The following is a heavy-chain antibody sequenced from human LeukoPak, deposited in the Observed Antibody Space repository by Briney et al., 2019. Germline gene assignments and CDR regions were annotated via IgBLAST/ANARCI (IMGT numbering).Heavy chain of an antibody. CDR3: ARVRSAAAGPLDY. Sequence: GGSLRLSCAAPGFTFSNYAMSWVRQAAGKGLEWVSTISGSGDRTYYADSVKGRFTISRDNAKKSLYLQMNRLRADDTAVYHCARVRSAAAGPLDYWGQGTLVTVSS. D-gene: IGHD6-13*01. V-gene: IGHV3-23*01. CDR2: ISGSGDRT. J-gene: IGHJ4*02. CDR1: GFTFSNYA.